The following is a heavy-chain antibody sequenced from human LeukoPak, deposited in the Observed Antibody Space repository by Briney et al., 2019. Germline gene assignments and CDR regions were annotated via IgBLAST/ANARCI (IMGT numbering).Heavy chain of an antibody. CDR1: GYTLTELS. CDR2: FDPEDGET. CDR3: ATDQLSSSSPAFDI. D-gene: IGHD6-6*01. Sequence: ASVKVSCKVSGYTLTELSMHWVRQAPGRGLEWRGGFDPEDGETIYAQKFQGRVTMIEDTSTDTAYMELSSLRSEDTAVYYCATDQLSSSSPAFDIWGQGTMVTVPS. V-gene: IGHV1-24*01. J-gene: IGHJ3*02.